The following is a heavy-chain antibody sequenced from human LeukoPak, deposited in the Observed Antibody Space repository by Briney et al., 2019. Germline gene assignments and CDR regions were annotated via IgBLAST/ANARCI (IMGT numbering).Heavy chain of an antibody. V-gene: IGHV1-2*02. CDR3: ARAVAGTWFDP. D-gene: IGHD6-19*01. Sequence: ASVKVSCKASGYTFTDYYLHWVRQAPGQGLEWMGWINPNSGDTNYAQKFQGRVTMTRDTSISTAYMELRSLRSDDTAVYYCARAVAGTWFDPWGQGTLVTVSS. CDR1: GYTFTDYY. J-gene: IGHJ5*02. CDR2: INPNSGDT.